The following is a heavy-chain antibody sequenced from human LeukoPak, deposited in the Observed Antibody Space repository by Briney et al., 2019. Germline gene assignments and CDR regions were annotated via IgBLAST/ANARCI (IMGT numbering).Heavy chain of an antibody. CDR1: GFSAINAW. CDR3: IVYPGS. Sequence: KAGGSLRFTCAASGFSAINAWMSWVRHAPGQELEGVGSLRSKEAGWTTGFPAPVEGRSSMSTDEAENALYRQINSVQTDYTGENSCIVYPGSWGRGTLITVSS. CDR2: LRSKEAGWTT. V-gene: IGHV3-15*05. D-gene: IGHD2-15*01. J-gene: IGHJ4*02.